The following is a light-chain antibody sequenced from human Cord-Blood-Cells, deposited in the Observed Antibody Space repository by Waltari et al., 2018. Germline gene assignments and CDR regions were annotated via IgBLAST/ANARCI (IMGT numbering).Light chain of an antibody. CDR1: QSVSSY. Sequence: EIVLTQSPATLSLSPGESATLSCRASQSVSSYLAWYQQKPGQAPRLLIYDASNRATGIPARCSGSGSGTDFTLTISSLEPEDFAVYYCQQRSNWITFGQGTRLEIK. J-gene: IGKJ5*01. CDR3: QQRSNWIT. CDR2: DAS. V-gene: IGKV3-11*01.